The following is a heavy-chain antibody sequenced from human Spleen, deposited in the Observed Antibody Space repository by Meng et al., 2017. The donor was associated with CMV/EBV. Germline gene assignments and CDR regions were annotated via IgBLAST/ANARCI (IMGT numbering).Heavy chain of an antibody. CDR2: IYSGGTT. CDR3: ARRGD. V-gene: IGHV3-66*02. J-gene: IGHJ4*02. CDR1: GFTFSDFH. D-gene: IGHD3-16*01. Sequence: GESLKISCRASGFTFSDFHMSWVLQAPGKGLEWVSVIYSGGTTYYADSVKGPFTISRDNSKNTLYLQMNSLRAEDKDVYYCARRGDWGQGTLVTVSS.